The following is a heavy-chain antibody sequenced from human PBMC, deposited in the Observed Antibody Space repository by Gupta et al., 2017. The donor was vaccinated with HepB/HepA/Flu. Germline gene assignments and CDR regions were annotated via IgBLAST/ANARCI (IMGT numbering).Heavy chain of an antibody. Sequence: EVQLVESGGGLVQPGGSLRLSCPASGFTFSSYWMSWVRQAPGKGLEWVANITQAGSEKVEGDAVKGRFTIARYNVKNSVYMQLKKLRAEDRAVYYVSRDDYGSWKDEGGDGTLVTVCS. CDR1: GFTFSSYW. CDR2: ITQAGSEK. D-gene: IGHD3-10*01. J-gene: IGHJ4*01. CDR3: SRDDYGSWKDE. V-gene: IGHV3-7*01.